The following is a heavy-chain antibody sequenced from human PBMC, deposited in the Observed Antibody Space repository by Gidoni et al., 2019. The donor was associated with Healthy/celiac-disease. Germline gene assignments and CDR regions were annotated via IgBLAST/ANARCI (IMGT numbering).Heavy chain of an antibody. CDR2: ISSSGSTI. D-gene: IGHD3-10*01. Sequence: QVQLVESGGGLVKPGGSLRLSCAASGFTFSDFYMSWIRQAPGKGLEWVSYISSSGSTIYYADSVKGRFTISRDNAKNSLYLQMNSLRAEDTAVYYCARDWGYYGSGSFERPSYYYYGMDVWGQGTTVTVSS. CDR3: ARDWGYYGSGSFERPSYYYYGMDV. CDR1: GFTFSDFY. V-gene: IGHV3-11*01. J-gene: IGHJ6*02.